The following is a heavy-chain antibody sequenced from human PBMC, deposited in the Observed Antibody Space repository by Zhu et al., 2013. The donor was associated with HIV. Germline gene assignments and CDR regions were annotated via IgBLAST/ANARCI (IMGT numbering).Heavy chain of an antibody. CDR1: GYTFTSYY. D-gene: IGHD3-10*01. CDR3: AREGLDYHGSGSYPLFDY. CDR2: INPSGGST. J-gene: IGHJ4*02. Sequence: QVQLVQSGAEVKKPGASVKVSCKASGYTFTSYYMHWVRQAPGQGLEWMGIINPSGGSTSYAQKFQGRVTMTRDTSTSTVYMELSSLRSEDTAVYYXAREGLDYHGSGSYPLFDYWGQGTLVTVSS. V-gene: IGHV1-46*01.